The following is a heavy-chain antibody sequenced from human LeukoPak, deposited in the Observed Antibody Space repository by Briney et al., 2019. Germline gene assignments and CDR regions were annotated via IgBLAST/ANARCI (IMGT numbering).Heavy chain of an antibody. CDR3: AKGDQDIVVVPAATVDY. Sequence: GGSLRLSCAGSGFPFSSYPISWVRQPPGKGLEWVSAITASGDSTYSADSVKGRFTISRDNAKNSLYLQMNSLRAEDTAVYYCAKGDQDIVVVPAATVDYWGQGTLVTVSS. CDR2: ITASGDST. D-gene: IGHD2-2*01. CDR1: GFPFSSYP. J-gene: IGHJ4*02. V-gene: IGHV3-23*01.